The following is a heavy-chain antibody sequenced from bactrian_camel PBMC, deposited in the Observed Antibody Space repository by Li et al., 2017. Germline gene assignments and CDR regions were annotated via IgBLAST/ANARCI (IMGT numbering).Heavy chain of an antibody. CDR3: AADRRAGVWYTRSAYNY. CDR2: IYTGSGSS. J-gene: IGHJ4*01. D-gene: IGHD6*01. Sequence: HVQLVESGGGSVQAGGSLRLSCAASGYVDSSHCMAWFRQAPGKEREGVAVIYTGSGSSYYADSVKGRFTISQDSAKNTVFLQMNSLKPEDTAMYYCAADRRAGVWYTRSAYNYWGQGTQVTVS. V-gene: IGHV3S1*01. CDR1: GYVDSSHC.